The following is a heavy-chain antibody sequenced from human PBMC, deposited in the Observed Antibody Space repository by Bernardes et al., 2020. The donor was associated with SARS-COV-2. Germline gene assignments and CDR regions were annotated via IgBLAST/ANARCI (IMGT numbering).Heavy chain of an antibody. Sequence: GGSLRVCCAASGLTFSSFWMHWVRQVPGKGLVWVSRINEDGTITDYADSVKGRFTISRDNAKNTLFLHMNSLRAEDTAVYYCARDVVGKEDFWGQGTLVTVSS. CDR1: GLTFSSFW. V-gene: IGHV3-74*01. J-gene: IGHJ4*02. CDR2: INEDGTIT. D-gene: IGHD2-15*01. CDR3: ARDVVGKEDF.